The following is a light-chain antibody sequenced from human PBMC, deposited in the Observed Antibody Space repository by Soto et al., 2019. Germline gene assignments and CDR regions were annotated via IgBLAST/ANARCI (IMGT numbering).Light chain of an antibody. CDR1: QSVDSK. J-gene: IGKJ1*01. CDR2: GAS. CDR3: QHYSTWLWT. V-gene: IGKV3-15*01. Sequence: EIVMTQSPATLSVSPGERATLSCRASQSVDSKLAWYQQKPGQGPRLLIYGASSRATGIPARFSGSGSGKEFTLAISSLQSEDVAVYYCQHYSTWLWTFGRGTKVEI.